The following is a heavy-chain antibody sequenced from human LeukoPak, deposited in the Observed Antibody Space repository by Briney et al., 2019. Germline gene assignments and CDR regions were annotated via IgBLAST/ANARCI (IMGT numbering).Heavy chain of an antibody. D-gene: IGHD3-10*01. J-gene: IGHJ4*02. V-gene: IGHV3-13*01. Sequence: GGSLRLSCAASGFTFSSADLHWVRQVTGKGLEWVSAIGTGGDTYNADSVKGRFTISRDNSKNTLYLQMDSLRADDTAVYYCAKERSFGPRDFDYWGQGTLVTVSS. CDR2: IGTGGDT. CDR3: AKERSFGPRDFDY. CDR1: GFTFSSAD.